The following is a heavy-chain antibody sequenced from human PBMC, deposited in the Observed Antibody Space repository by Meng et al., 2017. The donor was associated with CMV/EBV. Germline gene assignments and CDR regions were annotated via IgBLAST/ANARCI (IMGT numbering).Heavy chain of an antibody. CDR1: GGTFSSYA. V-gene: IGHV1-69*05. J-gene: IGHJ6*02. Sequence: SVKVSCKASGGTFSSYAISWVRQAPGQGLEWMGGIIPIFGTANYAQKFQGRVTITTDESTSTAYMELSSLRSEDTAVYYCARDIIGSGTYYYYGTDVWGQGTTVTVSS. CDR2: IIPIFGTA. CDR3: ARDIIGSGTYYYYGTDV. D-gene: IGHD3-3*01.